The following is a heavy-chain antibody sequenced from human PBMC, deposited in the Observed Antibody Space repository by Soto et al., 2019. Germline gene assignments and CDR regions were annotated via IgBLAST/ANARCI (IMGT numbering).Heavy chain of an antibody. CDR3: ARDGYSSSWYGADI. CDR2: ISYDGSNK. CDR1: GFTFSSYA. V-gene: IGHV3-30-3*01. Sequence: GGSLRLSCAAAGFTFSSYAMRWVRQKQGKGLEWVAVISYDGSNKYYADSVKGRFTISRDNSKNTLYLQMNSLRAEDTAVYYCARDGYSSSWYGADIWGQGTMVTVSS. D-gene: IGHD6-13*01. J-gene: IGHJ3*02.